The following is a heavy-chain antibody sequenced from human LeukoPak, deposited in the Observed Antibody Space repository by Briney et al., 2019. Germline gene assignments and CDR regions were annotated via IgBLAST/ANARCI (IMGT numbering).Heavy chain of an antibody. J-gene: IGHJ4*02. V-gene: IGHV1-2*02. CDR3: ARERVLNLDY. CDR1: GYTFTGYY. Sequence: ASVKVSCKASGYTFTGYYIHWVRQAPGQGLEWMGWINPNSGGTNYAQDFQGRVTMTRDTSISTAYMELSGLRSDDTAVYYCARERVLNLDYWGQGTLVTVSS. D-gene: IGHD1-14*01. CDR2: INPNSGGT.